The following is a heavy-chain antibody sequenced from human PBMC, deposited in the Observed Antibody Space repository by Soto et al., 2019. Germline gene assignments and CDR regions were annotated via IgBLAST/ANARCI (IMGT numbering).Heavy chain of an antibody. J-gene: IGHJ6*03. D-gene: IGHD1-26*01. V-gene: IGHV4-59*08. CDR3: ARQVGEHYYYYMDV. Sequence: PSETLSLTCTVSGGSISSYYWSWIRQPPGKGLEWIGYIYYSGSTNYNPSLKSRVTISVDTSKNQFSLKLSSVTAADTAVYYCARQVGEHYYYYMDVWGKGTTVTVS. CDR1: GGSISSYY. CDR2: IYYSGST.